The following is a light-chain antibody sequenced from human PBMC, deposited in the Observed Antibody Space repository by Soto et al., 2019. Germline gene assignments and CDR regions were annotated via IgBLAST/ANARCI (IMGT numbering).Light chain of an antibody. V-gene: IGLV2-23*02. CDR2: EVT. CDR3: CSYAGNSEV. CDR1: SRDVGSYNL. J-gene: IGLJ1*01. Sequence: LTRPASGSGAAGRGITIPCTGTSRDVGSYNLVSWYQQHPGKAPKLLIYEVTERPSGVSNRFSGSKSGNTASLTISGLQPDDEADYYCCSYAGNSEVFGTGTKVTVL.